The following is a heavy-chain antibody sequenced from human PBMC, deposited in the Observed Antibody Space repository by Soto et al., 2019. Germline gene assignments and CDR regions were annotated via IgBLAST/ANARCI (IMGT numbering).Heavy chain of an antibody. J-gene: IGHJ4*02. Sequence: QVQLVQSGAEVKKPGASVKVSCKASGYTFTSYGISWVRQAPGQGLEWMGWISAYNGNTNYAQKLQGRVTMTTDTSARTAHMEGRSMRSDDTAVYYCGSVGGGSIRMITVGGVISDHPYYFDYWGQGTLVTVSS. V-gene: IGHV1-18*01. CDR1: GYTFTSYG. CDR2: ISAYNGNT. CDR3: GSVGGGSIRMITVGGVISDHPYYFDY. D-gene: IGHD3-16*01.